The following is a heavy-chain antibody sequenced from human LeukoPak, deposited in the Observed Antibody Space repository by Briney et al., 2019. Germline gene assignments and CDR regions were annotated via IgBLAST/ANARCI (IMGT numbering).Heavy chain of an antibody. V-gene: IGHV4-34*01. CDR3: ARGPLGYCSSTSCYVPRQPRYYYCYMDV. D-gene: IGHD2-2*01. CDR2: INHSGST. Sequence: SETLSLACAVYGGSFSGYYWSWIRQPPGKGLEWIGEINHSGSTNYNPSLKSRVTISVDTSKNQFSLKLSSVTAADTPVYYCARGPLGYCSSTSCYVPRQPRYYYCYMDVWGKGTTVTVSS. CDR1: GGSFSGYY. J-gene: IGHJ6*03.